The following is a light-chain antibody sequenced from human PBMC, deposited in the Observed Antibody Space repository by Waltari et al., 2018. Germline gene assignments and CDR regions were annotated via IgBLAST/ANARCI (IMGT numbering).Light chain of an antibody. CDR3: QQYDNWPPYT. CDR2: GAS. Sequence: EIVMTQSPATLSVSPGESATLSCRASQSVSRNLAWYQQKPGQAPRLLIFGASTRATGIPDRFSGNGSGTDFTLTISSLQSEDFVVYYCQQYDNWPPYTFGQGTKLEIK. J-gene: IGKJ2*01. CDR1: QSVSRN. V-gene: IGKV3-15*01.